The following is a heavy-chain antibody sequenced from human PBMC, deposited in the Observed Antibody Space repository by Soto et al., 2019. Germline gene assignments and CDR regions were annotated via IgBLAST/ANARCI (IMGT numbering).Heavy chain of an antibody. J-gene: IGHJ4*02. CDR2: ISHSGST. CDR3: ARGGLLPDY. V-gene: IGHV4-30-2*01. Sequence: QLQLQESGSGLVKPSQTLSLTCAVSGGSTSSGGYSWSWLRQPPGKGLEWIGYISHSGSTYYNPALKSRVTXPVDTSKNQFSLRLSSVTAADTAVYYCARGGLLPDYWGQGTLVTVSS. CDR1: GGSTSSGGYS. D-gene: IGHD6-19*01.